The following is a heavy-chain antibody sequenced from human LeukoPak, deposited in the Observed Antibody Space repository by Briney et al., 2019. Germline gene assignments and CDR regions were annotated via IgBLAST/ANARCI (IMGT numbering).Heavy chain of an antibody. CDR3: ARGKMRYCSSTSCLKEPDY. J-gene: IGHJ4*02. CDR1: GFTFSSYW. V-gene: IGHV3-74*01. Sequence: PGGSLRLSCAASGFTFSSYWMHWVRQAPGKGLVWVSRINSDGSSTSYADSVKGRFTISSDNAKNTLYLQMNSLRAEDTAVYYCARGKMRYCSSTSCLKEPDYWGQGTLVTVSS. D-gene: IGHD2-2*01. CDR2: INSDGSST.